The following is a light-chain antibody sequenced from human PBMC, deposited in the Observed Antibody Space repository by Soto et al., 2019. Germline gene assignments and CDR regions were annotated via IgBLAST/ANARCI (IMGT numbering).Light chain of an antibody. CDR3: SSYAGSNNLV. Sequence: SVLAQPPSASGSPGQSVTISCTGTSSDVGCYNYVSWYQQHPGKAPKLMIYEVSKRPSGVPDRFSGSKSGNTASLTVSGLQAEDEADYYCSSYAGSNNLVFGTGTKVTVL. J-gene: IGLJ1*01. V-gene: IGLV2-8*01. CDR2: EVS. CDR1: SSDVGCYNY.